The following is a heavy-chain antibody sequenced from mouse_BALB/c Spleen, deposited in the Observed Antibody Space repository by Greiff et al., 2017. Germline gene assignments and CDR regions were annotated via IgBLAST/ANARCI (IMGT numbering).Heavy chain of an antibody. CDR2: IWAGGST. J-gene: IGHJ4*01. CDR1: GFSLTSYG. V-gene: IGHV2-9*02. CDR3: ARGFLITTNYAMDY. Sequence: VKLQESGPGLVAPSQSLSITCTVSGFSLTSYGVHWVRQPPGKGLEWLGVIWAGGSTNYNSALMSRLSISKDNSKSQVFLKMNSLQTDDTAMYYCARGFLITTNYAMDYWGQGTSVTVSS. D-gene: IGHD2-4*01.